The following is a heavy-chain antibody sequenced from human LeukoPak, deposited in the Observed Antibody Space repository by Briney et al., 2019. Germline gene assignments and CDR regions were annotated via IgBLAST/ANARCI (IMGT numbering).Heavy chain of an antibody. CDR3: ARDPLNFDWPSDWYFDL. Sequence: PGGSLRLSCAASRFTFSNFAMSWVRQAPGKGLEWVSAISGSGGSTYYADSVKGRFTISRDNSKNALFLQMNSLRAEDTAVYYCARDPLNFDWPSDWYFDLWGRGTLVTVSS. D-gene: IGHD3-9*01. CDR1: RFTFSNFA. V-gene: IGHV3-23*01. J-gene: IGHJ2*01. CDR2: ISGSGGST.